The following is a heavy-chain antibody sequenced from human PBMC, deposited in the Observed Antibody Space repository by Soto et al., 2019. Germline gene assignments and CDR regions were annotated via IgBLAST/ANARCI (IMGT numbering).Heavy chain of an antibody. CDR1: GYTFTSYG. V-gene: IGHV1-18*01. D-gene: IGHD4-17*01. J-gene: IGHJ4*02. CDR2: ISAYNGNT. Sequence: QVQLVQSGAEVKKPGASVKVSCKAAGYTFTSYGISWVRQAPGQGLEWLGWISAYNGNTNYAQKFQGRVTMTTDTATSTAYMELRSVRSDDTAVYYCARDKVEGLRGYGDYAPFDYWGQGTLVTVSS. CDR3: ARDKVEGLRGYGDYAPFDY.